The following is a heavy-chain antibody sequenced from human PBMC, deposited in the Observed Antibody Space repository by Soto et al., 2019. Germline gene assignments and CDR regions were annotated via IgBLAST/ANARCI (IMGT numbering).Heavy chain of an antibody. Sequence: QVPLVQSGAEVKKPGASVTVSCKASVSTFASQGISWGGPAPGQGLRWLGWISASKGDTNHVQKLQGRVTMTTDTSTSPAYMELRSLSSDDNAVYYCSRDTRGTRASRLDYWGQGTLVTVSS. J-gene: IGHJ4*02. V-gene: IGHV1-18*01. CDR1: VSTFASQG. CDR2: ISASKGDT. CDR3: SRDTRGTRASRLDY.